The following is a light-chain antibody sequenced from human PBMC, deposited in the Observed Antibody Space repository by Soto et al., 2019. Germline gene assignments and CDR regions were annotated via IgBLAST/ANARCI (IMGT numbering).Light chain of an antibody. Sequence: EIVLTQSPGTLSLSPGERATLSCRASRSVSSSYLAWYQQKPGQAPRLLIYGASSRATDIPDRFSGTGSGTDFTLTISRLEPEDFAAYYCQQYVXSSWTFGQGTKVDIK. CDR2: GAS. V-gene: IGKV3-20*01. CDR1: RSVSSSY. CDR3: QQYVXSSWT. J-gene: IGKJ1*01.